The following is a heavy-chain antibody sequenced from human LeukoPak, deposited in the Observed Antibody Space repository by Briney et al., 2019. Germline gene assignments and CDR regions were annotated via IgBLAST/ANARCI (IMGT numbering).Heavy chain of an antibody. Sequence: GSSVKVSCKASEGTFSSYSINWVRQAPGQGLDWMGSIIPVFGTTNYAERFQGRVTLTADASTNTAYMELSSLRSEDLAIYYCAATYYDFWSGRDFWGQGTLVTVSS. V-gene: IGHV1-69*15. CDR2: IIPVFGTT. CDR3: AATYYDFWSGRDF. D-gene: IGHD3-3*01. J-gene: IGHJ4*02. CDR1: EGTFSSYS.